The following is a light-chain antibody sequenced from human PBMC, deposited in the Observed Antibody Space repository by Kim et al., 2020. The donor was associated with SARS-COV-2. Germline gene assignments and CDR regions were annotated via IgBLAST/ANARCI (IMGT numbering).Light chain of an antibody. CDR1: QRISTY. V-gene: IGKV1-39*01. Sequence: DIQMTQSPSSLSASVGDRVTITCRASQRISTYLNWYQQQPGKAPRLLIYAASSLQSGVPSRFSGSGSGTDFTLTINSLQPEDFATYYCQQSFTTPLITFGGGTKVDIK. J-gene: IGKJ4*01. CDR2: AAS. CDR3: QQSFTTPLIT.